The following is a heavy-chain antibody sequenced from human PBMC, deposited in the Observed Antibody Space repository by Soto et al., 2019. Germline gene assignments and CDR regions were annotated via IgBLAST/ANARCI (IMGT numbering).Heavy chain of an antibody. Sequence: ASVKVSCKASGYTFTSYGISWVRQAPGQGLEWMGWISAYNGHTNYAQKPQGRVTMTTDTSPSTAYMELRSLRSDDTAVYYCARDPGYSGYYWGLGYYYGMDVWGQGTTVTVSS. V-gene: IGHV1-18*04. J-gene: IGHJ6*02. D-gene: IGHD5-12*01. CDR1: GYTFTSYG. CDR2: ISAYNGHT. CDR3: ARDPGYSGYYWGLGYYYGMDV.